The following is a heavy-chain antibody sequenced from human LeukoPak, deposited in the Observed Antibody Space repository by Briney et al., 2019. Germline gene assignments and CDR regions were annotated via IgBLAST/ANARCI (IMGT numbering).Heavy chain of an antibody. V-gene: IGHV3-49*04. J-gene: IGHJ4*02. D-gene: IGHD3-22*01. CDR2: IRRKAYGGTT. CDR3: TLYYYNSSGYWYIDY. Sequence: GRSLRLSCSASGFTFGDSDMSWVRQAPGKGLEWVGFIRRKAYGGTTEYAASVKGRFTISRDDSKSIAYLQMNSLKSEDTAVYYCTLYYYNSSGYWYIDYWGQGTLVIASS. CDR1: GFTFGDSD.